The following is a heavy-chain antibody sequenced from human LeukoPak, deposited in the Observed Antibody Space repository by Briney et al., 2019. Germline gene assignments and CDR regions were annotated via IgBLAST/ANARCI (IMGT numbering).Heavy chain of an antibody. V-gene: IGHV3-7*01. CDR2: IKKEGSEE. Sequence: GGSLRLSCSVSEITFSDFWMNWVRQAPGKGLEWGASIKKEGSEEYYVDSVRGRFTISRANAQNSLYLQMNSLRDEATAVYYCASGPYADYDWGQGTLVTVSS. D-gene: IGHD4-17*01. CDR3: ASGPYADYD. CDR1: EITFSDFW. J-gene: IGHJ4*02.